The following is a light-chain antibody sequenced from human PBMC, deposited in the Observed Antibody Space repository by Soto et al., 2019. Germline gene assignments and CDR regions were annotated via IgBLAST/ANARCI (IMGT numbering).Light chain of an antibody. J-gene: IGKJ1*01. CDR3: QQYGSSPQWT. V-gene: IGKV3-20*01. CDR2: GTS. CDR1: QNVGRRC. Sequence: EVVLPLSPATRSVSPTEVAPLFCVSLQNVGRRCLALHQQKPGQAPRLLIDGTSNRDTGIPGRVSGSGSGTEFTLTISSLQSEDFAVYYCQQYGSSPQWTCGQGTKV.